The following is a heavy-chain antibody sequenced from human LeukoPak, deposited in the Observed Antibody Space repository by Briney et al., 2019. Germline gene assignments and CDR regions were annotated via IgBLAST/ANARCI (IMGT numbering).Heavy chain of an antibody. J-gene: IGHJ3*02. CDR2: ISSSSSYI. D-gene: IGHD2-15*01. V-gene: IGHV3-21*01. Sequence: GGSLRLSCAASGFTFSRYSMNWVRQAPGKGLEWVSSISSSSSYIYYADSVKGRFTISRDNAKNSLYLQMNSLRAEDTAVYYCARYCSGGNCWGAFDIWGQGTMVTVSS. CDR1: GFTFSRYS. CDR3: ARYCSGGNCWGAFDI.